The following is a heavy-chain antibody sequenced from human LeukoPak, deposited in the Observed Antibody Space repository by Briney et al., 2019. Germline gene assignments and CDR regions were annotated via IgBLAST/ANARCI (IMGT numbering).Heavy chain of an antibody. J-gene: IGHJ4*02. V-gene: IGHV3-23*01. Sequence: PGGSLRLSCAASGFTFSSYGMSWVRQAPGKGLEWVSGISGSGGSTYYADSVKGRLTISRDNSKNTLYLQMNSLRAEDTAVYYCAKDPLFLSGWYGYYFDYWGQGTLVTVSS. CDR2: ISGSGGST. CDR1: GFTFSSYG. D-gene: IGHD6-19*01. CDR3: AKDPLFLSGWYGYYFDY.